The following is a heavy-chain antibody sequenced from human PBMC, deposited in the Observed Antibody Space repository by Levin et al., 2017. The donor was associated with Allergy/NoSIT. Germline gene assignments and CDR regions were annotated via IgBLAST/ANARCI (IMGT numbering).Heavy chain of an antibody. J-gene: IGHJ4*02. V-gene: IGHV3-53*01. Sequence: GGSLRLSCAASGFTVSSNYMSWVRQAPGKGLEWVSVIYSGDSTYYADSVKGRFTISRDNSKNTLYLQMNSLRAEDTAVYYCARDHGGDGYVDYWGQGTLVTVSS. CDR1: GFTVSSNY. CDR3: ARDHGGDGYVDY. D-gene: IGHD3-16*01. CDR2: IYSGDST.